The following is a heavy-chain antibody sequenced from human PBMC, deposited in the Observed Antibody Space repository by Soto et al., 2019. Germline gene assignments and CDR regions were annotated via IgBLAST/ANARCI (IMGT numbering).Heavy chain of an antibody. J-gene: IGHJ4*02. CDR2: IYHSGST. V-gene: IGHV4-30-2*01. D-gene: IGHD3-10*01. Sequence: SEPLSLTCAVSDGSISSGGYSWSWIRQPPGKGLEWIGYIYHSGSTYYNPSLKSRVTISVDRSKNQFSLKLSSVTAADTAVYYCASSRRGSVFDYWGQGTLVTV. CDR1: DGSISSGGYS. CDR3: ASSRRGSVFDY.